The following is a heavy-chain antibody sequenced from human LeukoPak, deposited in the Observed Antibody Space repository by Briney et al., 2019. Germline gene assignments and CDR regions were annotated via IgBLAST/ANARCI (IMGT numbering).Heavy chain of an antibody. D-gene: IGHD3-16*01. V-gene: IGHV1-18*01. CDR2: ISAYNCNT. Sequence: ASVKVSCNASGYTFPSYGSSWVRQAPGQGLEWMGWISAYNCNTNFEQKLQGRVTMTTDTSTSTAYMELRSLRADDTAVYYCARDGLGGGDYWGQGTLVTVSS. J-gene: IGHJ4*02. CDR1: GYTFPSYG. CDR3: ARDGLGGGDY.